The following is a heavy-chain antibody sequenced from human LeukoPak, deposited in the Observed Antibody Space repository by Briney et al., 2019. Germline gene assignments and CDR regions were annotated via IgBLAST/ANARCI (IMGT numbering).Heavy chain of an antibody. CDR1: GFTFSNYA. CDR3: AKNSGYSWQYFFDY. D-gene: IGHD6-25*01. CDR2: ISGGGGPT. J-gene: IGHJ4*02. V-gene: IGHV3-23*01. Sequence: GGSLRLSCAASGFTFSNYAMSWVRQAPGQGLEWVSAISGGGGPTYYAGSVKGRFTISRDNSKNTLYLQMNSLRAEDAAVYFCAKNSGYSWQYFFDYWGQGTLVTVSS.